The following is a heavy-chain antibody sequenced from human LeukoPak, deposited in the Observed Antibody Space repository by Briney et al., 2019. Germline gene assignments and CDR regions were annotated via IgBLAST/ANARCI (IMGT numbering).Heavy chain of an antibody. CDR1: GFTFSNYA. J-gene: IGHJ4*02. CDR2: IRDSGGST. D-gene: IGHD4-17*01. Sequence: PGGSLRLSCAASGFTFSNYAMSWVRQAPGKGLEWVSTIRDSGGSTNYADSVKGRFTISRDNSKNTLYLQMNSLRAEDTAVYFCARAPTVTTLVVDSWGQGTLVTVSS. CDR3: ARAPTVTTLVVDS. V-gene: IGHV3-23*01.